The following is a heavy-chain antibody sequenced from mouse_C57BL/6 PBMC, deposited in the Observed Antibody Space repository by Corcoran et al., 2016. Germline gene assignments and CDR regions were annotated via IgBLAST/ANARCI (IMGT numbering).Heavy chain of an antibody. CDR3: ARERLLWDY. Sequence: DVQLQESGPGLVKPSQSLSLTCSVTGYSITSGYYWNWIRQFPGNKLEWMGYISYDGSNNYNPSLKNRISITRDTSKNQFFLKLNSVTTEDTATYYCARERLLWDYWGQGTTLTVSS. J-gene: IGHJ2*01. V-gene: IGHV3-6*01. D-gene: IGHD2-1*01. CDR1: GYSITSGYY. CDR2: ISYDGSN.